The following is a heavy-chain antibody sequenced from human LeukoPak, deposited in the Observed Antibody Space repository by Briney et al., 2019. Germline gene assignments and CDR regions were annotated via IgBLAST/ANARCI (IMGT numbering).Heavy chain of an antibody. J-gene: IGHJ6*02. CDR1: GFTFSSYE. Sequence: PGGSLRLSCSASGFTFSSYEMNWVRQAPGKGLEWVSYISSSGGTIYYADSVKGRFTISRDNAKNSLYLQMNSLRAEDTAVYYCARDLSYCTITSCSYYYYGMDVWGQATTVTVSS. D-gene: IGHD2-2*01. V-gene: IGHV3-48*03. CDR2: ISSSGGTI. CDR3: ARDLSYCTITSCSYYYYGMDV.